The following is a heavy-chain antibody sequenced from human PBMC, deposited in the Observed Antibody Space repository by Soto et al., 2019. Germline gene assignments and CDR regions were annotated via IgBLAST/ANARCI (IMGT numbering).Heavy chain of an antibody. Sequence: SETLSLTCAVSGASVTSGDYYWSWIRQPPGKGLEWIGYIYHSGSTYYNPSLKSRVSISIDTSQNQFSLNLTSLTAADTAVYYCARDPIFYYASSGYGGSYFGYWGQGSRVTVSS. CDR1: GASVTSGDYY. CDR3: ARDPIFYYASSGYGGSYFGY. CDR2: IYHSGST. D-gene: IGHD3-22*01. J-gene: IGHJ4*02. V-gene: IGHV4-30-4*01.